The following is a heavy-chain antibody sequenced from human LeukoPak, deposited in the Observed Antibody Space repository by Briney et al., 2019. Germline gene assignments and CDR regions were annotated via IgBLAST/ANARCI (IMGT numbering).Heavy chain of an antibody. D-gene: IGHD3-22*01. J-gene: IGHJ3*02. V-gene: IGHV2-5*02. CDR1: GISLSSSGVT. Sequence: ESGPTLVKPTQTLTLTCTLSGISLSSSGVTVGWIRQPPGKALEWLALIFWDDDKRYSPSPKSRLSITKDTSKNQVVLTMTNMDPVDTGTYYCAHRSYESSGYCDAFDIWGQGTMVTVSS. CDR2: IFWDDDK. CDR3: AHRSYESSGYCDAFDI.